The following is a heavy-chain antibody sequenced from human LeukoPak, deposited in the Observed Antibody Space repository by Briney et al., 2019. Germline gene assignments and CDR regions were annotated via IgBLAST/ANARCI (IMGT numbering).Heavy chain of an antibody. CDR2: IRSKAYGGTT. J-gene: IGHJ4*01. CDR3: TSGSGSFFYFDY. V-gene: IGHV3-49*04. CDR1: GFTFGDYA. Sequence: GGSLRLSCTASGFTFGDYAMSWVRQAPGKGLEWVGFIRSKAYGGTTEYAASVKGRFTISRDDSKSIANLQMNSLKTEDTAVYYCTSGSGSFFYFDYWGQGTLVTVSS. D-gene: IGHD1-26*01.